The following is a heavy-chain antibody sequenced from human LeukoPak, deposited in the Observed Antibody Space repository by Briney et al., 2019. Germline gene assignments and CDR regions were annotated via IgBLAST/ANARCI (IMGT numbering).Heavy chain of an antibody. CDR1: GYTFTSYA. CDR2: INAGNGNT. J-gene: IGHJ4*02. CDR3: ARDKWYSSSWYFIDY. Sequence: ASVKVSCKASGYTFTSYAMHWVHQAPGQRLEWMGWINAGNGNTKYSQKFQGRVTITRDTSASTAYMELSSLRSEDTAVYYCARDKWYSSSWYFIDYWGQGTLVTVSS. V-gene: IGHV1-3*01. D-gene: IGHD6-13*01.